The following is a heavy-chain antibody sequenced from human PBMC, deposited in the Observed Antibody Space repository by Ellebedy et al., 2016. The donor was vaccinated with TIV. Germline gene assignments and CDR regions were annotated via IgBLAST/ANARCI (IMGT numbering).Heavy chain of an antibody. Sequence: GEFLKISCAASGFTFSNYEMNWVRQAPGKGLEWISYISSSSATKYHADSLKGRFTISRDNGKNSLYLEMTSRTADDTGVYYCAIGGQGTVGDRPLVYWGQGTLVTVSS. V-gene: IGHV3-48*03. CDR2: ISSSSATK. J-gene: IGHJ4*02. CDR1: GFTFSNYE. D-gene: IGHD1-1*01. CDR3: AIGGQGTVGDRPLVY.